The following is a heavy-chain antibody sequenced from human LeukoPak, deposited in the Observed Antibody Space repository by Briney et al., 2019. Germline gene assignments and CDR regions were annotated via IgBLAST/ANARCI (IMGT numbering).Heavy chain of an antibody. CDR2: IFYTGST. CDR3: ARRLKFSAAGMFDY. CDR1: GGSIDSSSYY. J-gene: IGHJ4*02. Sequence: PSETLSLTCTVSGGSIDSSSYYWAWIRQPPGKGLEWIGNIFYTGSTYYNPSLKSRVTISIDTSKNEFSLNLSSVTGADTAVYYCARRLKFSAAGMFDYWGQGTLVTVSS. V-gene: IGHV4-39*01. D-gene: IGHD6-13*01.